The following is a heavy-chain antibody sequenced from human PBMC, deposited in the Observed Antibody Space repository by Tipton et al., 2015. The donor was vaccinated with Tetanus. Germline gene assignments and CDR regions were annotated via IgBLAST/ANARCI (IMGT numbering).Heavy chain of an antibody. CDR1: LGDYY. CDR2: SSSRGTTT. D-gene: IGHD3-10*01. CDR3: ARVKGTYNHYGLDV. Sequence: LGDYYMSWIRQAPGKGLEWISYSSSRGTTTYYTDSVRGRFTISRDNAKNSLYLLLNSLRADDTAVYYCARVKGTYNHYGLDVWGQGTTVTVAS. J-gene: IGHJ6*02. V-gene: IGHV3-11*01.